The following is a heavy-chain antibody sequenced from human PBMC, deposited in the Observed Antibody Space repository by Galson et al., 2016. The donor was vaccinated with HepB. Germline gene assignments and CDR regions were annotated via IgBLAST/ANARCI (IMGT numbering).Heavy chain of an antibody. V-gene: IGHV5-51*01. CDR3: ARGHSGSSLPYFEY. CDR2: IYPDDSDP. J-gene: IGHJ4*02. CDR1: GSSFINHW. Sequence: QSGAEVTKPGESLRISCEGSGSSFINHWIVWVRQMPGKGLEWMGIIYPDDSDPRYSPSFKGQVTISADKSIGTAYLQWSSLKASDTAMYYCARGHSGSSLPYFEYWGQGTLVTVSS. D-gene: IGHD1-26*01.